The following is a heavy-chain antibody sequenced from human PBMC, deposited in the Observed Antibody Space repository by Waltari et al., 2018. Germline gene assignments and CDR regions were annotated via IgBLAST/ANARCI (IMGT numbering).Heavy chain of an antibody. CDR3: ARDSVATTPYYYYGMDV. CDR2: IFTIGST. V-gene: IGHV4-61*02. D-gene: IGHD5-12*01. J-gene: IGHJ6*02. CDR1: GGSISSGSYY. Sequence: QVQLQESGPGLVKPSQTLSLTCSVSGGSISSGSYYWYWIRQPAGKGLEYIGRIFTIGSTNYDPSLKVRFTISVDTSKTPFSLKLTSVTAADTAVYYCARDSVATTPYYYYGMDVWGQGTTVTVSS.